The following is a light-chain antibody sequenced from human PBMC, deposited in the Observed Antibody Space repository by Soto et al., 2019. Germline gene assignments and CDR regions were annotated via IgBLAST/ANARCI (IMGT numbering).Light chain of an antibody. J-gene: IGLJ1*01. CDR3: SSCTSSKTFV. CDR1: SSDVGSHSC. Sequence: QSALTQPASVSGSPGQSITVSCTGTSSDVGSHSCASWYQQHPGKAPKLIIYDVNNRPSGVSYRFSGSKSGNTASPTISGLQAEDEAAYYCSSCTSSKTFVFGTGTKVTVL. CDR2: DVN. V-gene: IGLV2-14*03.